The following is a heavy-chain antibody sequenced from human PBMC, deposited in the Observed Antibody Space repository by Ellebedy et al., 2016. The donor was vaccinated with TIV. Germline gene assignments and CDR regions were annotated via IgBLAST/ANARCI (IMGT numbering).Heavy chain of an antibody. J-gene: IGHJ5*02. D-gene: IGHD3-10*01. CDR2: LYYSGNT. Sequence: MPSETLSLTCTVSGGSISSSSYYWGWIRQPPGKGLEWIGNLYYSGNTYYNPSLKSRVTMSVDPSKSQLALRLRSVTAADTAVYYFARTDSNSWFEWFDPWGHGTTVTVSS. V-gene: IGHV4-39*01. CDR3: ARTDSNSWFEWFDP. CDR1: GGSISSSSYY.